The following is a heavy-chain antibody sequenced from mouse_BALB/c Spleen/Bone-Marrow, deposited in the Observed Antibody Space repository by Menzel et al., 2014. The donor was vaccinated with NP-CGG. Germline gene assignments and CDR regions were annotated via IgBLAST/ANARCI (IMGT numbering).Heavy chain of an antibody. CDR3: AREGYGSSYGFAY. CDR1: GYSFAGYT. V-gene: IGHV1-31*01. CDR2: INPYNGGS. D-gene: IGHD1-1*01. Sequence: EVQLQQSGPELVKPGASMKISCKASGYSFAGYTMNWVKQSHGKNLEWIGLINPYNGGSSYNQKFKGKATSTVDKSSSTAYMELLSLTSEDSAVYYCAREGYGSSYGFAYWGQGTLVTVSA. J-gene: IGHJ3*01.